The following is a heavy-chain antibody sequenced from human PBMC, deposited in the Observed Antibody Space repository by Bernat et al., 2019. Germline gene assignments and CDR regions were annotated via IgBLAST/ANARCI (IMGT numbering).Heavy chain of an antibody. J-gene: IGHJ4*02. CDR3: ARVGDDCSGGSCYSDY. Sequence: EVQLVESGGGLVQPGGSLRLSCAASGFTFSSYEMNWVRQAPGKGLEWVSYISSSGSTIYYADSVQGRFTISRDNAKNSLYLQMISLRAEDTAVYYCARVGDDCSGGSCYSDYWGQGTLVTVSS. CDR1: GFTFSSYE. CDR2: ISSSGSTI. V-gene: IGHV3-48*03. D-gene: IGHD2-15*01.